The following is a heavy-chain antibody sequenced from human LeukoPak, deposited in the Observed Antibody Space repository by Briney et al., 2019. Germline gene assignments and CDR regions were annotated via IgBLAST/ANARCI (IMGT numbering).Heavy chain of an antibody. J-gene: IGHJ4*02. CDR2: ISYDGSNK. CDR3: ASFPWDLRPT. Sequence: GGSLRLSCAASGFTFSSYGMHWVRQAPGKGLEWVAVISYDGSNKYYADSVKGRFTISRDNAKNSLYLQMNSLRAEDTAVYYCASFPWDLRPTWGQGTLVSVAS. V-gene: IGHV3-30*03. D-gene: IGHD1-26*01. CDR1: GFTFSSYG.